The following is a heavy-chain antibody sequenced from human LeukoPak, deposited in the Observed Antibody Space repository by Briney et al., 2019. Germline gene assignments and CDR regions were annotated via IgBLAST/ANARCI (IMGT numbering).Heavy chain of an antibody. D-gene: IGHD3-10*01. Sequence: GGSLRLSCAASGFTFSGYGMHWVRQAPGKGLEWVAVIWYDGSQKYYADSVKGRFTISRDNSKNTLYLQMNSLRAEDTAVYYCAKATRWFGELGDWGQGTLVTVSP. V-gene: IGHV3-33*06. CDR2: IWYDGSQK. CDR1: GFTFSGYG. J-gene: IGHJ4*02. CDR3: AKATRWFGELGD.